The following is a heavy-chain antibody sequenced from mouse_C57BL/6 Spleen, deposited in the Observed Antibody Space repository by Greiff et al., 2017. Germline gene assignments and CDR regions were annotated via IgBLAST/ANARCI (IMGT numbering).Heavy chain of an antibody. CDR3: ARYYSNYGYFDV. V-gene: IGHV1-55*01. CDR1: GYTFTSYW. CDR2: IYPGSGST. J-gene: IGHJ1*03. Sequence: QVQLQQPGAELVKPGASVKMSCKASGYTFTSYWLTWVKQRPGQGLEWIGDIYPGSGSTNYNEKFKSKATLTVDTSSSTAYMQLSSLTSEDSAVYYCARYYSNYGYFDVWGTGTTVTVSS. D-gene: IGHD2-5*01.